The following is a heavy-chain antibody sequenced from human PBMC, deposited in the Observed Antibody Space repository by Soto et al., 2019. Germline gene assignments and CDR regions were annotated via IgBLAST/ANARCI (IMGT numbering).Heavy chain of an antibody. CDR1: GGSLSGYY. D-gene: IGHD3-10*01. CDR3: ARVGWFGELLGWFDP. J-gene: IGHJ5*02. CDR2: INHSGST. V-gene: IGHV4-34*01. Sequence: PSETLSLTCAVYGGSLSGYYWSWIRQPPGKGLEWIGEINHSGSTNYNPSLKSRVTISVDTSKNQFSLKLSSVTAADTAVYYCARVGWFGELLGWFDPWGQGTLVTVSS.